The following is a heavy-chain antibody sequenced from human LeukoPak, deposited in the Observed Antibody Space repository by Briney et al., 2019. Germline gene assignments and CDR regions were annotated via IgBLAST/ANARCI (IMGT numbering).Heavy chain of an antibody. V-gene: IGHV1-2*06. Sequence: ASVKVSCKASGYTFTSYYMHWVRQAPGQGLEWMGRINPNSGGTKYAQKFQGRVTMTRDTSISTAYMELNRLTSDDTAVYYCAKCGDFIAASYNWFDPWGPGTLVTVSS. CDR3: AKCGDFIAASYNWFDP. D-gene: IGHD6-13*01. CDR2: INPNSGGT. CDR1: GYTFTSYY. J-gene: IGHJ5*02.